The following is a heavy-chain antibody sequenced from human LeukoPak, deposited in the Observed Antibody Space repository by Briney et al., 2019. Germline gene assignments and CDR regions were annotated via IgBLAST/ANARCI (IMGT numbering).Heavy chain of an antibody. CDR1: GYTFTGYY. CDR2: INPNSGGT. D-gene: IGHD3-10*01. J-gene: IGHJ4*02. V-gene: IGHV1-2*02. Sequence: GASVKVSCKASGYTFTGYYMHWVRQAPGQGLEWMGWINPNSGGTNYAQKFQGRVTMTRDTSISTAYMELSSLRSEDTAIYYCATPGLLWFGRGDYWGQGVLVTVSS. CDR3: ATPGLLWFGRGDY.